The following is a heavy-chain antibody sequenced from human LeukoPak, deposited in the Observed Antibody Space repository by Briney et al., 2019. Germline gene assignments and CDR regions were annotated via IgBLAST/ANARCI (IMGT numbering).Heavy chain of an antibody. J-gene: IGHJ4*02. V-gene: IGHV4-34*01. D-gene: IGHD6-19*01. CDR2: IYHSGST. Sequence: SETLSLTCAVYGGSFSGYYWSWIRQPPGKGLEWIGEIYHSGSTNYNPSLKSRVTISVDKSKNQFSLKLSSVIAADTAVYYCARKQAVAGSYYFDYWGQGTLVTVSS. CDR3: ARKQAVAGSYYFDY. CDR1: GGSFSGYY.